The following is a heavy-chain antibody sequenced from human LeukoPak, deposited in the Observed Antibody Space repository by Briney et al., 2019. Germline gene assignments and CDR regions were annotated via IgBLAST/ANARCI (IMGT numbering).Heavy chain of an antibody. J-gene: IGHJ6*02. Sequence: ASVKVSCKASGGTFSSYAISWVRQAPGQGLEWMGRIIPILGIANYAQKFQGRVTITADKSTSTAYMELSSLRSEDTAVYYCARDHQGVGAPRYYYYYGMDVWGQGTTVTVSS. CDR1: GGTFSSYA. D-gene: IGHD1-26*01. CDR3: ARDHQGVGAPRYYYYYGMDV. CDR2: IIPILGIA. V-gene: IGHV1-69*04.